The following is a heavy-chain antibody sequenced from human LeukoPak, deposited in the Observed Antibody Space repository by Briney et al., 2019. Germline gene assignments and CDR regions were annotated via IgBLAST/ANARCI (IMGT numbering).Heavy chain of an antibody. Sequence: ASVKVSCKASGYTFTGYYMHWVRQAPGQGIEWMGWINPNSGDTKYAQKFQGRVTMTRDTSISTAYMELSRLRSDDTAVYYCATQRGSYRWGTDFDYWGQGTLVTVSS. CDR1: GYTFTGYY. CDR2: INPNSGDT. V-gene: IGHV1-2*02. CDR3: ATQRGSYRWGTDFDY. J-gene: IGHJ4*02. D-gene: IGHD3-16*01.